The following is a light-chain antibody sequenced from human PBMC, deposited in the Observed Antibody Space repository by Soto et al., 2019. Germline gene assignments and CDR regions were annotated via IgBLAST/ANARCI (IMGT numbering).Light chain of an antibody. J-gene: IGKJ4*01. Sequence: DIQMTQSPSTLSASVGDRVTITCLASQSISSWLAWYQQKPGKAPKLLIYKASSLESGVPSRFSGSGSGTEFTLTISSLQPDDFATYYCQPYNIYPLIFGGGTKVDIK. CDR3: QPYNIYPLI. V-gene: IGKV1-5*03. CDR1: QSISSW. CDR2: KAS.